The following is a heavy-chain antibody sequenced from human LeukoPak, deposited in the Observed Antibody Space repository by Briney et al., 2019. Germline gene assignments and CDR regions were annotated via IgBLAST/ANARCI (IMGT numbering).Heavy chain of an antibody. CDR2: IIPIFGTA. CDR1: GGTFSSYA. J-gene: IGHJ4*02. Sequence: SVKVSCKASGGTFSSYAISWVRQARGQGLEWMGGIIPIFGTANYAQKFQGRVTITADESTSTAYMELSSLRSEDTAVYYCARDQVAYEPLLTTVGFDYWGQGTLVTVSS. CDR3: ARDQVAYEPLLTTVGFDY. D-gene: IGHD4-23*01. V-gene: IGHV1-69*13.